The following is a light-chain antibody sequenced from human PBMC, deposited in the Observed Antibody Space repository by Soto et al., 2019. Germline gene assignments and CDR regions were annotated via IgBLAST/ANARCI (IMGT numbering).Light chain of an antibody. CDR3: QQYRA. V-gene: IGKV1-5*03. CDR1: QSIKSW. CDR2: KTS. J-gene: IGKJ1*01. Sequence: DMQMTQSPSTLSAPVGDRVNITCRASQSIKSWMAWYQQKPGKAPKVLIYKTSILESGVPSRFSGSGSGTEFTLTINSLHPNDSATYYCQQYRAFGQGTKVEI.